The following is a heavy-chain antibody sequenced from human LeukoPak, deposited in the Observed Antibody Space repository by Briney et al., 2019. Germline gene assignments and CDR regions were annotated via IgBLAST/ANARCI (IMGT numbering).Heavy chain of an antibody. Sequence: SENLFLICTVSGGSIRSSTLYWGWIRQPPGKGVEWIGYIFYSGSTSYNPSLKSRVTISVDMAKNQFSLKLSSVTAADTAVYYCAREEALGSGSFVYWGQGTLVTVSS. D-gene: IGHD1-26*01. CDR3: AREEALGSGSFVY. CDR2: IFYSGST. J-gene: IGHJ4*02. V-gene: IGHV4-61*05. CDR1: GGSIRSSTLY.